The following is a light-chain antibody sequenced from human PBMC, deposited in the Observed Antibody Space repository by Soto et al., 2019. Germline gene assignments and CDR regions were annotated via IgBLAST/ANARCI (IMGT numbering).Light chain of an antibody. Sequence: QSVLNQPASVSGSPGQSITISFTGNSSDIGAYNFVSWYQQHPGKAPKLMLYDVNIRPSGVSNRFSGSKSGNTASLTISGLQAEDEADYYCTSWTTSTTMIFGGGTKVTVL. CDR2: DVN. J-gene: IGLJ2*01. CDR1: SSDIGAYNF. CDR3: TSWTTSTTMI. V-gene: IGLV2-14*03.